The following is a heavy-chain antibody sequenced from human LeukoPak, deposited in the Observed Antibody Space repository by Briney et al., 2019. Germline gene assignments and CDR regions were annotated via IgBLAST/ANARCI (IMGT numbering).Heavy chain of an antibody. CDR1: GFTFGGYE. Sequence: GGSLRLSCAASGFTFGGYEMKWVRQAPGKGLEWVSYISSSGSYIYYADSVKGRFTISRDNAKNSLYLQMNSLRDEDTAVYYCARGRYCSGGSCSSDYWGQGTLVTVSS. CDR3: ARGRYCSGGSCSSDY. CDR2: ISSSGSYI. D-gene: IGHD2-15*01. V-gene: IGHV3-48*03. J-gene: IGHJ4*02.